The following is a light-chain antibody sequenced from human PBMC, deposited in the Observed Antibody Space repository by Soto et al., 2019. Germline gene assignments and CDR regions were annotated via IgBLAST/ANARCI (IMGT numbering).Light chain of an antibody. V-gene: IGKV1-6*02. J-gene: IGKJ4*01. CDR1: QGIGND. CDR2: AAA. Sequence: AIQMAQSPSSLSAYVGDRVTITCRASQGIGNDVGWFQQKPGKDPKLLIYAAATLQSGVPSRFSGSRSGTDFTLTISSLQPDGFATYYCLQEHNYPLTFGGGTKVEIK. CDR3: LQEHNYPLT.